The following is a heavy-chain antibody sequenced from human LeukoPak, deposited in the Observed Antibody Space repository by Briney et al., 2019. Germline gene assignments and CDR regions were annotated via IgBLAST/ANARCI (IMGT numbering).Heavy chain of an antibody. CDR3: ARDQEAFDY. Sequence: EALVKVSCTASRYSFTSNYIHWVRQAPGQGLEWMGMIYPRDGSTSYAQKFQGRVTVTRDTSTSTVHMELSGLRSEDTAVYYCARDQEAFDYWGQGALVTVSS. CDR1: RYSFTSNY. J-gene: IGHJ4*02. CDR2: IYPRDGST. V-gene: IGHV1-46*01.